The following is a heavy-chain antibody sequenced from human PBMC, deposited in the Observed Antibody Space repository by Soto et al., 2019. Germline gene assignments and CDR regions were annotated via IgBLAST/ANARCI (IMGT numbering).Heavy chain of an antibody. J-gene: IGHJ4*02. V-gene: IGHV3-64D*06. CDR2: IRGNGDPP. CDR3: VKSRGGNNFDFFD. CDR1: GFTFSSYA. Sequence: LRLSCSASGFTFSSYAMHWVRQAPGKGLEYVSGIRGNGDPPFYADSVKGRFIISRDNSKNTLFLQMSSLSADDTAVYYCVKSRGGNNFDFFDWGQGALVTVSS. D-gene: IGHD5-12*01.